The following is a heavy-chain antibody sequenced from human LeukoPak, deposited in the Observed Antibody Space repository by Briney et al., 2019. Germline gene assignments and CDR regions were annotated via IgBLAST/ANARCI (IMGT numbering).Heavy chain of an antibody. CDR3: ARDAKVYYYESSGYYYDY. V-gene: IGHV1-2*02. D-gene: IGHD3-22*01. CDR2: INPNSGGT. Sequence: GASVKVSCKASGYTLTGYYMHWVRQAPGQGLEWMGWINPNSGGTNYAQKFQGRVTMTRDTSISTAYMELSRLRSDDTAVYYCARDAKVYYYESSGYYYDYWGQGTLVTVSS. J-gene: IGHJ4*02. CDR1: GYTLTGYY.